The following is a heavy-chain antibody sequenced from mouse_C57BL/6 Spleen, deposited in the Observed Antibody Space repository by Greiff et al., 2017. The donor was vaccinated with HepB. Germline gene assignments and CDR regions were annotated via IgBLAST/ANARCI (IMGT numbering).Heavy chain of an antibody. CDR3: TIPGPYYFDY. J-gene: IGHJ2*01. D-gene: IGHD3-1*01. Sequence: QVQLQQSGAELVRPGASVTLSCKASGYTFTDYEMHWVKQTPVHGLEWIGAIDPETGGTAYNQKFKGKAILTADKSSSTAYMELRSLTSEDSAVYYCTIPGPYYFDYWGQGTTLTVSS. V-gene: IGHV1-15*01. CDR2: IDPETGGT. CDR1: GYTFTDYE.